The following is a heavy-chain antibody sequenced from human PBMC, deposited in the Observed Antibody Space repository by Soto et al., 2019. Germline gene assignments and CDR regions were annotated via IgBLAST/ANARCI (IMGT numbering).Heavy chain of an antibody. J-gene: IGHJ6*02. CDR3: ARDDLIAAAGDLYSYYGMDV. CDR1: GFTFISYA. V-gene: IGHV3-30-3*01. D-gene: IGHD6-13*01. CDR2: ISYDGSNK. Sequence: GGALRLSCAASGFTFISYAMHWVRQAPGKGLEWVAVISYDGSNKYYADSVKGRFTISRDNSKNTLYLQMNSLRAEDTAVYYCARDDLIAAAGDLYSYYGMDVWGQGTTVTVSS.